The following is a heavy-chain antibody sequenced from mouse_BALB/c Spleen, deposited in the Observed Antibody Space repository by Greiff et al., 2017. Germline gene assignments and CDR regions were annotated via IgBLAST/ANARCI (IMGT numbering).Heavy chain of an antibody. J-gene: IGHJ3*01. CDR3: ARGRDCGYAWFAY. Sequence: EVMLVESGGGLVKPGGSLKLSCAASGFTFTSYAMSWVRQTPEKRLEWVASISSGGSTYYPDSVKGRFTISRDNARNILYLRMSSLRSEDTAMYYCARGRDCGYAWFAYWGQGTLVTVSA. D-gene: IGHD1-2*01. CDR2: ISSGGST. CDR1: GFTFTSYA. V-gene: IGHV5-6-5*01.